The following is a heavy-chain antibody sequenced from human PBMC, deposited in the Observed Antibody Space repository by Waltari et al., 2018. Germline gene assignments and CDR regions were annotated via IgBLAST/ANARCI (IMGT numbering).Heavy chain of an antibody. CDR2: IYSGGST. CDR3: ARVERGSGWFFDY. Sequence: EVQLVETGGGLIQPGGSLRLSCAASGFTVSSDYMSWVRQAPGKGLQWVSVIYSGGSTYYADSVKGRFTISRDNSKNTLYLQMNSLRAEDTAVYYCARVERGSGWFFDYWGQGTLVTVSS. J-gene: IGHJ4*02. CDR1: GFTVSSDY. D-gene: IGHD6-19*01. V-gene: IGHV3-53*02.